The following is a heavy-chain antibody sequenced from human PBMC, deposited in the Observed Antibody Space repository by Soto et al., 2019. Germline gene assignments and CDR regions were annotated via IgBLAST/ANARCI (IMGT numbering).Heavy chain of an antibody. CDR3: ARGGHVVVVTAALDY. CDR2: VNPSGGHT. J-gene: IGHJ4*02. Sequence: QVQLVQSGAEVKKPGASVKVSCKASGDTFTDYYIHWVRQAPGQGLEWMGTVNPSGGHTTYAQHFLGSITMTRDTSTSTLYMELTSLTSEYTPVYYCARGGHVVVVTAALDYWGQGTLVTVSS. V-gene: IGHV1-46*03. D-gene: IGHD2-21*02. CDR1: GDTFTDYY.